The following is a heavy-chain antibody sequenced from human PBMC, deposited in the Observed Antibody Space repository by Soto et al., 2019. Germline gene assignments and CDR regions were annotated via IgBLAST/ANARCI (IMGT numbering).Heavy chain of an antibody. CDR2: INHSGST. CDR3: AREYYDILTGYYRRFQEPDAFDI. J-gene: IGHJ3*02. CDR1: GGSFSGYY. Sequence: SETLSLTCAVYGGSFSGYYWSWIRQPPGKGLEWIGEINHSGSTNYNPSLKSRVTISVDTSKNQFSLKLSSVTAADTAVYYCAREYYDILTGYYRRFQEPDAFDIWGQGTMVTVSS. V-gene: IGHV4-34*01. D-gene: IGHD3-9*01.